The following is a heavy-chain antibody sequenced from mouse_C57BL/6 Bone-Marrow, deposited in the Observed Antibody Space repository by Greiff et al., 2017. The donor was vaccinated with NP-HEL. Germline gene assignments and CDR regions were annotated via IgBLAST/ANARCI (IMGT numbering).Heavy chain of an antibody. D-gene: IGHD4-1*01. V-gene: IGHV1-69*01. CDR1: GYTFTSYW. CDR3: ARSRKTGTDV. J-gene: IGHJ1*03. Sequence: QVQLQQPGAELVMPGASVKLSCKASGYTFTSYWMHWVKQRPGRGLEWIGEIDPSDSYTNYNQKFKGKSTLTVDKSSSTAYMQLSSLTSEDSAVYYCARSRKTGTDVWGTGTTVTVSS. CDR2: IDPSDSYT.